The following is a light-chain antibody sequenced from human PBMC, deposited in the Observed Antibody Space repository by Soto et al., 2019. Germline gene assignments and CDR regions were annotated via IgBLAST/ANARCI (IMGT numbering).Light chain of an antibody. CDR2: DVN. CDR3: CSYAGTYTYV. J-gene: IGLJ1*01. V-gene: IGLV2-11*01. Sequence: QSVLTQPRSVSGSPGRSVTISCTGTDSNIGFYNFVSWYQQHPDKAPHLVIYDVNKRPSGVPDRFSGSKSGNTASLTISGLQADDEADYYCCSYAGTYTYVFGIGTKVTVL. CDR1: DSNIGFYNF.